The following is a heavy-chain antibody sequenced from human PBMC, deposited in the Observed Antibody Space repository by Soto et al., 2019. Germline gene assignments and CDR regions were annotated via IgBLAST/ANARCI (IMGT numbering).Heavy chain of an antibody. V-gene: IGHV3-23*01. D-gene: IGHD1-1*01. J-gene: IGHJ4*02. CDR2: ISGSGGST. CDR1: GFTFSSDA. CDR3: AEVLFPGTIDF. Sequence: PGGSLRLSCAASGFTFSSDAMSWVRQAPGKGLEWVSAISGSGGSTYYTDSVKGRFTISRDNSKNTLYLQMNSLSAEDTAVYYCAEVLFPGTIDFWGQGTLVTVSS.